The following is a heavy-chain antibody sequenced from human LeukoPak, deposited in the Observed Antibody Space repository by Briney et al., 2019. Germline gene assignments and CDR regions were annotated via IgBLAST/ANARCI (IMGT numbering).Heavy chain of an antibody. J-gene: IGHJ2*01. CDR3: ASRDLRGVRTWYFDL. D-gene: IGHD3-10*01. CDR1: GGSISSSNW. CDR2: IYHSGST. Sequence: SETLSLTCTVSGGSISSSNWWSWVRQPPGKGLEWIGEIYHSGSTNYNPSLKSRVTISVDKSKNQFSLKLSSVTAADTAVYYCASRDLRGVRTWYFDLWGRGTLVTVSS. V-gene: IGHV4-4*02.